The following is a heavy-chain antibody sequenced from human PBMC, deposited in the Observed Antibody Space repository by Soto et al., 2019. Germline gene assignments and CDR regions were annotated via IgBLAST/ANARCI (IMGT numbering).Heavy chain of an antibody. J-gene: IGHJ6*02. D-gene: IGHD4-17*01. Sequence: EVQLVDSGGGLVQSGGSLRLSCAASGFTLSSHWMHWVRQAPGKGLVWVSGINNDGSRTSYADSVKGRLTISRDNAKNTLYLQMNSLRAEETDVYYCARGGGGDVYGANYAMDVWGQGTTVTVSS. CDR1: GFTLSSHW. CDR3: ARGGGGDVYGANYAMDV. V-gene: IGHV3-74*01. CDR2: INNDGSRT.